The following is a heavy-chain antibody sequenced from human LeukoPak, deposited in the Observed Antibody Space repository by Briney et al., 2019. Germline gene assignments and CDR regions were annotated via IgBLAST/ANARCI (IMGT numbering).Heavy chain of an antibody. D-gene: IGHD2-2*01. CDR2: FDPEDGET. CDR1: GYTLTELS. V-gene: IGHV1-24*01. Sequence: ASVKVSCKVSGYTLTELSMHWVRQAPGKGLEWMGGFDPEDGETIYAQKFQGRVTMTEDTSTDTAYMELRSLRSDDTAVYYCARDNLSRTSSWDYYYGMDVWGQGTTVTVSS. CDR3: ARDNLSRTSSWDYYYGMDV. J-gene: IGHJ6*02.